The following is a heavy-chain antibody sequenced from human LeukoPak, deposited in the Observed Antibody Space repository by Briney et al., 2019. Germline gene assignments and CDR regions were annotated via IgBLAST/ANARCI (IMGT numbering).Heavy chain of an antibody. CDR1: GGSFRAYF. CDR2: INDGGNT. J-gene: IGHJ5*02. D-gene: IGHD3-10*01. V-gene: IGHV4-34*01. CDR3: AREGLWFGAWFDP. Sequence: KSSETLSLTCAAYGGSFRAYFWSWIRQPPEKGLEWIGEINDGGNTDYNPSLKSRVIISIDTSKNQFSLKLRSVTAADTAVYYCAREGLWFGAWFDPWGQGTLVTVSS.